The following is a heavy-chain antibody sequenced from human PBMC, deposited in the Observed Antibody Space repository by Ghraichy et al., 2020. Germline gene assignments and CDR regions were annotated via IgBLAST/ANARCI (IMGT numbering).Heavy chain of an antibody. CDR2: IYSGGST. CDR3: ARVGGTMVRGGYFDY. V-gene: IGHV3-53*01. CDR1: GFTVSSNY. J-gene: IGHJ4*01. Sequence: GGSLRLSCAASGFTVSSNYMSWVRQAPGKGLEWVSVIYSGGSTYYADSVKGRFTISRDNSKNTLYLQMNSLRAEDTAVYYCARVGGTMVRGGYFDYWGQGTLVTVSS. D-gene: IGHD3-10*01.